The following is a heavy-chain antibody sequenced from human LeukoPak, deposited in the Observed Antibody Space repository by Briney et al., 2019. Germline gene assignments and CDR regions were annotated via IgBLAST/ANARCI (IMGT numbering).Heavy chain of an antibody. Sequence: SVKVSCKASGGTFSSYAISWVRQAPGQGLEWMGGIIPIFGTANYAQKFQGRVTITADKSTSTAYMELSSLRSEDTAVYYCARADGDHGFPDDYWGQGTLVTVSS. V-gene: IGHV1-69*06. J-gene: IGHJ4*02. CDR2: IIPIFGTA. D-gene: IGHD4-17*01. CDR3: ARADGDHGFPDDY. CDR1: GGTFSSYA.